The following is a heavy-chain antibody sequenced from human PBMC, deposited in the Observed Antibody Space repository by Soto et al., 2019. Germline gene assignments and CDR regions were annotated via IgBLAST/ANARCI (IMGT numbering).Heavy chain of an antibody. CDR1: GFTFSSSG. V-gene: IGHV3-30*18. J-gene: IGHJ3*02. Sequence: QVQLVESGGGVVQPGRSLRLSCAASGFTFSSSGMHWVRQAPGKGLEWVAVISYDGSNKYYADSVKGRFTISRDNSKNTLDLQMNSLRAEDTAVYYCANLACLATMIWRNAFDIWGQGTMVAGSS. D-gene: IGHD3-22*01. CDR3: ANLACLATMIWRNAFDI. CDR2: ISYDGSNK.